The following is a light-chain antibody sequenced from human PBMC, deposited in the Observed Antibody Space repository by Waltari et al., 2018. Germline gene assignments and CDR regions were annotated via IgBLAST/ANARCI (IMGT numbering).Light chain of an antibody. CDR3: QQSNRRPPVT. J-gene: IGKJ5*01. V-gene: IGKV3-15*01. CDR1: QSVSSN. CDR2: CAS. Sequence: VMTHTLATLSVSPGERSTLSCRARQSVSSNLTLYQQKPGHQAPRLLIYCASTRTSGSPARFTGSGSGTKLTITIRSLQSEDSAVYSGQQSNRRPPVTSGQGTRLEIK.